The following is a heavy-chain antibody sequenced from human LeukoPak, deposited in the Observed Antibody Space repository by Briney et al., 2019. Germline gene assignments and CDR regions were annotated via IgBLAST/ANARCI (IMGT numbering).Heavy chain of an antibody. J-gene: IGHJ4*02. CDR1: GFSFSSYG. Sequence: GGSLRLSCAASGFSFSSYGMHWVRQAPGKGLEWVAVIWYDGSNKYYADSVKGRFTISRDNSKNTLYLQMNSLRAEDTAVYYCARERAGAYYFDYWGQGTLVTVSS. CDR3: ARERAGAYYFDY. D-gene: IGHD1-26*01. V-gene: IGHV3-33*01. CDR2: IWYDGSNK.